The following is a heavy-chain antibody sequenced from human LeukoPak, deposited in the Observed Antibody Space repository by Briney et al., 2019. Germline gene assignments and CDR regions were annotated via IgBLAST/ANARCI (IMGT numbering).Heavy chain of an antibody. J-gene: IGHJ4*02. Sequence: PSETLSLTCTVSGGSISSSSYYWGWIRQPPGKGLEWIGSIYYSGSTYYDPSLKSRVTISVDTSKNQFSLKLSSVTAADTAVYYCAREGYRGYSYGGLDYWGQGTLVTVSS. CDR3: AREGYRGYSYGGLDY. CDR1: GGSISSSSYY. CDR2: IYYSGST. D-gene: IGHD5-18*01. V-gene: IGHV4-39*07.